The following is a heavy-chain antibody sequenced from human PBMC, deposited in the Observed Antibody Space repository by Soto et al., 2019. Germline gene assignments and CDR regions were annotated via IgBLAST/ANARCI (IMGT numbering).Heavy chain of an antibody. D-gene: IGHD3-16*01. CDR1: GFTFSSFA. V-gene: IGHV3-23*01. CDR3: AKRGGTSCLDS. J-gene: IGHJ4*02. CDR2: ITSRGDNT. Sequence: EVQLLESGGGLVQPGGSLRLSCAASGFTFSSFAMSWVRQTPGKGLEWVSAITSRGDNTYYADSVKGRFTISRDNSKNTPYLQMDTLRVDDTAVYYCAKRGGTSCLDSWGQGTLVTISS.